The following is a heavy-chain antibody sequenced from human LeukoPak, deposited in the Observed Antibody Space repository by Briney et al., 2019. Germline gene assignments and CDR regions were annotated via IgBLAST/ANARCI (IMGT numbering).Heavy chain of an antibody. CDR2: INPSGGST. J-gene: IGHJ4*02. V-gene: IGHV1-46*01. Sequence: ASVKVSCKASGYSFTDYGINWVRQAPGQGLEWMGIINPSGGSTSYAQKFQGRVTMTRDTSTSTVYMELSSLRSEDTAVYYCARWSAGRGYWGQGTLVTVSS. CDR1: GYSFTDYG. CDR3: ARWSAGRGY. D-gene: IGHD6-19*01.